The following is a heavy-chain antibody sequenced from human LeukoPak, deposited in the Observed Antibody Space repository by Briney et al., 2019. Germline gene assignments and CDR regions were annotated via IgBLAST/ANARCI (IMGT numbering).Heavy chain of an antibody. Sequence: AGGSLRLSCAASGFTFSTSTMNWVRQAPGKGLEWVSSIGSTSRDKYFVGSVRGRFTISRDNAKNSLYLEMSSLRADDTAVYYCVRGDYRDYWGQGTLVTVSS. V-gene: IGHV3-21*01. CDR1: GFTFSTST. D-gene: IGHD5-12*01. CDR3: VRGDYRDY. CDR2: IGSTSRDK. J-gene: IGHJ4*02.